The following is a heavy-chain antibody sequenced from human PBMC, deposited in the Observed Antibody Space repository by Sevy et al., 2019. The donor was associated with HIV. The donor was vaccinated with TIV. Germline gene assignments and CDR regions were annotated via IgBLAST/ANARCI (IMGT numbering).Heavy chain of an antibody. V-gene: IGHV3-13*01. Sequence: GGSLRLSCAASGFTFSKYDMHWVRQATGKGLEWVSSIGIAGDTYYPGSVKGRFTISRENAKKSLYLQMNSLRAGDTAVYYCARGTRYSGSYYLGDDAFDIWGQGTMVTVSS. CDR2: IGIAGDT. D-gene: IGHD1-26*01. CDR1: GFTFSKYD. J-gene: IGHJ3*02. CDR3: ARGTRYSGSYYLGDDAFDI.